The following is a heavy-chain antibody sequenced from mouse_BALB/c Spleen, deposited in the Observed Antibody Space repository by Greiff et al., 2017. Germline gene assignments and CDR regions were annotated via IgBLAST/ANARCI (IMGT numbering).Heavy chain of an antibody. D-gene: IGHD2-14*01. CDR2: ISNGGGST. CDR1: GFTFSSYT. Sequence: EVKLMESGGGLVQPGGSLKLSCAASGFTFSSYTMSWVRQTPEKRLEWVAYISNGGGSTYYPDTVKGRFTISRDNAKNTLYLQMSSLKSEDTAMYYCARGGVRDYFDDWGQGTTLTVSS. J-gene: IGHJ2*01. CDR3: ARGGVRDYFDD. V-gene: IGHV5-12-2*01.